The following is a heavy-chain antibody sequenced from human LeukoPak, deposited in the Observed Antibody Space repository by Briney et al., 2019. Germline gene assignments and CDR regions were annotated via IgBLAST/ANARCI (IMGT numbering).Heavy chain of an antibody. Sequence: SETLSLTCTVSGGSISSNTYYWGWIRQPPGKGLEWIGSIYYSGSTYYNPSLKSRVTISVDTSKNQFSLKLSSVTAADTAVYYCARARSTCSGGSCYSYYYYYYMDVWGKGTTVTVSS. J-gene: IGHJ6*03. CDR2: IYYSGST. D-gene: IGHD2-15*01. V-gene: IGHV4-39*07. CDR3: ARARSTCSGGSCYSYYYYYYMDV. CDR1: GGSISSNTYY.